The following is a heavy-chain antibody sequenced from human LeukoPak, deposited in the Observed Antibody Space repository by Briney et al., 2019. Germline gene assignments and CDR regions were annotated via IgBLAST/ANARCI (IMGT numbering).Heavy chain of an antibody. Sequence: PGGSLRLSCAASGFTFNSHWMSWARQAPGKGLEWVANIKQDGSEKYYVDSVKGRFTISRDNAKNLLYLQTLSLRTEDTAVYYCTKGGTELVIPTYWGQGTLVTVSS. J-gene: IGHJ4*02. CDR3: TKGGTELVIPTY. CDR2: IKQDGSEK. CDR1: GFTFNSHW. V-gene: IGHV3-7*01. D-gene: IGHD3-9*01.